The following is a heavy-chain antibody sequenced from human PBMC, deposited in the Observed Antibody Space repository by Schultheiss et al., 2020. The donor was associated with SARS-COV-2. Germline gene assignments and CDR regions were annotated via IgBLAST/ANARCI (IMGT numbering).Heavy chain of an antibody. Sequence: GGSLRLSCSASGFTLGNYWMTWIRQAPGKGLEWVANIKQDGSEKYFVDSVKGRFTISRDNAKNSLYLQMNSLRGDDTAVYYCATHCSSTSCLGAFDIWGQGTMVTVSS. CDR3: ATHCSSTSCLGAFDI. D-gene: IGHD2-2*01. CDR1: GFTLGNYW. J-gene: IGHJ3*02. CDR2: IKQDGSEK. V-gene: IGHV3-7*05.